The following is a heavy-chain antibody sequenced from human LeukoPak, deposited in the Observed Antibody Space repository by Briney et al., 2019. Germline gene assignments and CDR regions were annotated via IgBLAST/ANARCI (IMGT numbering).Heavy chain of an antibody. CDR1: GFTFSSYG. V-gene: IGHV3-30*18. CDR2: ISYDGSNK. D-gene: IGHD2-15*01. CDR3: AKDPRYCSGGSCYSADYFDY. Sequence: GGSLRLSCAASGFTFSSYGMHWVRQAPAKGLEWVAVISYDGSNKYYADSVKGRFTISRDNSKNTLYLQMNSLRSEDTAVYYCAKDPRYCSGGSCYSADYFDYWGQGTLVTVSS. J-gene: IGHJ4*02.